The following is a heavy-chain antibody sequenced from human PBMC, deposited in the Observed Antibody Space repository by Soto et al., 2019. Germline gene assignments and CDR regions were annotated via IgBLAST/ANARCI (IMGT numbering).Heavy chain of an antibody. V-gene: IGHV4-59*01. CDR2: ISYSGST. Sequence: QVQLQESGPGLVKPSETLSLTCTVSGGSISSYYWNWIRQPPGKGLEWIGYISYSGSTNYNPSLKSRLTISVYTSKNQFSLRLSSVTAADTAIYYCAREILGTYFYGMDGWGQGTTVTVSS. CDR3: AREILGTYFYGMDG. J-gene: IGHJ6*02. CDR1: GGSISSYY.